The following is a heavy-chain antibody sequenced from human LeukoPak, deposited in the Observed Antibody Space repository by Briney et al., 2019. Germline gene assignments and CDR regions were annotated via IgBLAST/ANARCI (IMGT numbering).Heavy chain of an antibody. Sequence: LETLSLTCAVYGGSFSGYYWSWIRQPPGKGLEWIGEINHSGSTNYNPSLKSRVTISVDTSKNQFSLKLSSVTAADTAVYYCARSPSYYGSGSYYPQYYYYYGMDVWGQGTTVTVSS. J-gene: IGHJ6*02. D-gene: IGHD3-10*01. CDR1: GGSFSGYY. CDR3: ARSPSYYGSGSYYPQYYYYYGMDV. CDR2: INHSGST. V-gene: IGHV4-34*01.